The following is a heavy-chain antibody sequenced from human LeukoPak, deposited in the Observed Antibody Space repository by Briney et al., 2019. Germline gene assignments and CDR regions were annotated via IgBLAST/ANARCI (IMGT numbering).Heavy chain of an antibody. CDR3: ATLNIGAFHI. CDR1: EYSFATYW. CDR2: IFPGDSDT. J-gene: IGHJ3*02. Sequence: GESLKISCKGSEYSFATYWIGWVRQLPGQGLEWMGIIFPGDSDTRYSPSFQGQVTISADKSISTAYLQWGSLKASDTAMYYCATLNIGAFHIWGRGTMVIVSS. V-gene: IGHV5-51*01.